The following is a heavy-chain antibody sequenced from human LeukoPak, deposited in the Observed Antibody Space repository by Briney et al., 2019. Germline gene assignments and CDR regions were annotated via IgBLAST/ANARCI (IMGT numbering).Heavy chain of an antibody. J-gene: IGHJ5*02. CDR1: GGSISSGSYY. Sequence: SETLSLTCTVSGGSISSGSYYWSWIRQPAGKGLEWIGRIYTSGSTNYNPSLKSRVTISVDTSKNQFSLKLSSVTAADTAVYYCAREYYYDSSGYYLDWFDPWGQGTLVTVSS. V-gene: IGHV4-61*02. CDR3: AREYYYDSSGYYLDWFDP. CDR2: IYTSGST. D-gene: IGHD3-22*01.